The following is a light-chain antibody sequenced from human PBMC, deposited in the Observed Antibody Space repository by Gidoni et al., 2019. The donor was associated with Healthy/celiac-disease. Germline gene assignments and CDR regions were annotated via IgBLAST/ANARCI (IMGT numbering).Light chain of an antibody. CDR2: GAS. CDR3: QQYNNWPLMYT. V-gene: IGKV3-15*01. Sequence: EIVMTQSPATLSVSPGERSTLSCRASQSVSSNLAWYQQKPGQAPRRLIYGASTRSTGIPARFSVSGSGTEFTLTIRSLQSEDFAVYYCQQYNNWPLMYTFGQGTKLEIK. J-gene: IGKJ2*01. CDR1: QSVSSN.